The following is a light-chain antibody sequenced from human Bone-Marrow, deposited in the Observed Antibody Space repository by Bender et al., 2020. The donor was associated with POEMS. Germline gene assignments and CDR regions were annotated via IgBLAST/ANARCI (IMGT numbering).Light chain of an antibody. CDR3: QLWDSSSNHQV. Sequence: SSELTQPPSVSVSPGQTAKITCSGDALPNQYGYWYQQKPGQAPVVVVYDDSDRASGIPERFSGSNSGNTATLTISRVEAGDEADYYCQLWDSSSNHQVFGGGTKLTVL. V-gene: IGLV3-21*02. CDR2: DDS. CDR1: ALPNQY. J-gene: IGLJ3*02.